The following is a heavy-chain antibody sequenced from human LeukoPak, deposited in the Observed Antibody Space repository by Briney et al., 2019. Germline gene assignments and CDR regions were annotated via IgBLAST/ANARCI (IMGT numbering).Heavy chain of an antibody. CDR2: ISSSSSYI. J-gene: IGHJ4*02. D-gene: IGHD5-24*01. CDR1: GFTFSSYS. V-gene: IGHV3-21*01. Sequence: GGSLRLSCAASGFTFSSYSMNWVRQASGKGLEWVSSISSSSSYIYYADSVKGRFTISRDNAKNSLYLQMNSLRAEDTAVYYCASVEMATSGYYWGQGTLVTVSS. CDR3: ASVEMATSGYY.